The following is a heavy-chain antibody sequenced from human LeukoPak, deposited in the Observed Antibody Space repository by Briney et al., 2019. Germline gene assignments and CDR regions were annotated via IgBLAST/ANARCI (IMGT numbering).Heavy chain of an antibody. D-gene: IGHD3-3*01. Sequence: SETLSLTCTVSGGSISSSSYYWGWISQPPGKGLEWIGSIYYSGSTYYNPSLKSRVTISVDTSKNQFSLKLSSVTAADTAVYYCAREYYDFWSGPYDYWGQGTLVTVSS. CDR1: GGSISSSSYY. CDR3: AREYYDFWSGPYDY. CDR2: IYYSGST. V-gene: IGHV4-39*07. J-gene: IGHJ4*02.